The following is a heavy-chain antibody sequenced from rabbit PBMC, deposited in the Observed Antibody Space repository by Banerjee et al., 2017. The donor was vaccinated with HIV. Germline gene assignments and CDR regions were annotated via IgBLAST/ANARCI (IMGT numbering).Heavy chain of an antibody. CDR1: GFSFTNIYW. Sequence: QSLEESGGDLVKPGASLTLTCTASGFSFTNIYWPCWVRQAPGKGLEWIACIDAGSSGSTYYATWAKGRFTISKTSSTTVTLQMTSLTAADTATYFCARANSGAYGLDLWGQGTLVTVS. CDR3: ARANSGAYGLDL. J-gene: IGHJ6*01. V-gene: IGHV1S40*01. CDR2: IDAGSSGST. D-gene: IGHD1-1*01.